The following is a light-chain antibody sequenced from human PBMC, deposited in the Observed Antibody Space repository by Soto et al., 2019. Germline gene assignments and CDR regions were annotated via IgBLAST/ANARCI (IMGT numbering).Light chain of an antibody. Sequence: QSVLTQPASVSGSPGQSIAISCTGTSSDVGGYDYVSWHQQHPGKAPKVMIYDVSNRPSGISNRFSGSKSGNTASLTISGLQAEDEADYYCSSYTSSSTYVFGTGTKVTVL. J-gene: IGLJ1*01. CDR1: SSDVGGYDY. CDR2: DVS. V-gene: IGLV2-14*01. CDR3: SSYTSSSTYV.